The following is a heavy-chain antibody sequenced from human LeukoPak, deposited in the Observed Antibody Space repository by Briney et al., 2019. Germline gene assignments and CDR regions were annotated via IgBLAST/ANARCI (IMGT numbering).Heavy chain of an antibody. CDR1: GGTSSSYA. Sequence: ASVKVSCKASGGTSSSYAISWVRQAPGQGLEWMGWISAYNGNTNYAQKLQGRVTMTTDTSTSTAYMELRSLRSDDTAVYYCASWVGGAAHEFSIWGQGTLVTVSS. V-gene: IGHV1-18*01. CDR2: ISAYNGNT. D-gene: IGHD1-26*01. J-gene: IGHJ4*02. CDR3: ASWVGGAAHEFSI.